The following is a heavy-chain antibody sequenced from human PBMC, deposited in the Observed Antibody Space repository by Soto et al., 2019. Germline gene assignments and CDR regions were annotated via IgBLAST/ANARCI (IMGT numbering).Heavy chain of an antibody. CDR1: AGTFGSYA. Sequence: QVQLVQSGAEVKKPGSSVKVSCKASAGTFGSYAFSWVRQAPGQGLAWMGGIIPVSGAAHYAQKFQGRVTITADESTSTAYMELSSLSSQDTAVYYCATALGCRSTSCTLDYWGQGTRVIVSS. CDR2: IIPVSGAA. V-gene: IGHV1-69*01. J-gene: IGHJ4*02. D-gene: IGHD2-2*01. CDR3: ATALGCRSTSCTLDY.